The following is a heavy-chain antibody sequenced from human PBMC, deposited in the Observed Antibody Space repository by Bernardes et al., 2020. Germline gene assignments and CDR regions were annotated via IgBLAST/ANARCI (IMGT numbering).Heavy chain of an antibody. CDR2: ISSSGSTI. V-gene: IGHV3-11*01. D-gene: IGHD5-12*01. Sequence: GGSLRLSCAASGFTFSDYYMSWIRQAPGKGLEWVSYISSSGSTIYYADSVKGRFTISRDNAKNSLYLQMNSLRVEDTAVYFCAKAFGGYSAHDQSPRAFDYWGQGTLVTVSS. CDR3: AKAFGGYSAHDQSPRAFDY. CDR1: GFTFSDYY. J-gene: IGHJ4*02.